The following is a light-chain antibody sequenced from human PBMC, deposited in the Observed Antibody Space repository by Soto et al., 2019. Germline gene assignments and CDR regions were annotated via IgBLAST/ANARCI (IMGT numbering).Light chain of an antibody. CDR3: SSYTRSSTVV. V-gene: IGLV2-14*01. J-gene: IGLJ2*01. CDR2: EVS. CDR1: SSDVGGYNY. Sequence: QPVLTQPASVSGSPGQSITISCTGTSSDVGGYNYVSWYQQHPGKAPKLMIYEVSNRPSGVSNRFSGSKSGNTASLTISGLQAEYEADYYCSSYTRSSTVVFGGGTKLTVL.